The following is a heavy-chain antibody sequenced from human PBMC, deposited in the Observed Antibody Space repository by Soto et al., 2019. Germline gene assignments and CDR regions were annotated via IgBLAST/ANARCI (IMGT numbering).Heavy chain of an antibody. CDR1: GFTFSSYG. V-gene: IGHV3-30*18. CDR3: AKDSTSWYSGDAFDI. D-gene: IGHD6-13*01. J-gene: IGHJ3*02. Sequence: QVQLVESGGGVVQPGRSLTLSCIASGFTFSSYGMHWVRQSPGKGLEWVAVIAYDGSNIHYADSVKGRVTISRDNSKNTLSLQMNSLRPEDTAVYYCAKDSTSWYSGDAFDIWGQGTMVTVSS. CDR2: IAYDGSNI.